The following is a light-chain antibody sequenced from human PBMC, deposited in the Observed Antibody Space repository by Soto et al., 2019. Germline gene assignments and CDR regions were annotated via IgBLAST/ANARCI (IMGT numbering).Light chain of an antibody. CDR3: QQYDISPVT. V-gene: IGKV3-20*01. Sequence: EIVLTQSPGTLSLSPGERATLSCRASQSVSSTYLAWYQQKPGQAPRLLIYGASTRATGIPDRFSGSGSGTHFTLTISRLEPEDFAVYYCQQYDISPVTFGPGTKVDIK. CDR2: GAS. CDR1: QSVSSTY. J-gene: IGKJ3*01.